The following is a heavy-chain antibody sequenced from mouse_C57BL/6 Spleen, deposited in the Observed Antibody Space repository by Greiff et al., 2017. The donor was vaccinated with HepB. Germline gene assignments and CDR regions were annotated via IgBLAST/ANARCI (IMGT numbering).Heavy chain of an antibody. CDR2: ILPGSGST. D-gene: IGHD2-1*01. V-gene: IGHV1-9*01. CDR1: GYTFTGYW. J-gene: IGHJ4*01. Sequence: VQLQQSGAELMKPGASVKLSCKATGYTFTGYWIEWVKQRPGHGLEWIGEILPGSGSTNYNEKFKGKATFTADTSSNTAYMQLSSLTTEDSAIYNYERSGGNYLYAMDYWGQAPSVTVSS. CDR3: ERSGGNYLYAMDY.